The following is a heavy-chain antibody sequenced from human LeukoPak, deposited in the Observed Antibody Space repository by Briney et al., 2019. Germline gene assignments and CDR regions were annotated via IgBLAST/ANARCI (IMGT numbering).Heavy chain of an antibody. J-gene: IGHJ4*02. CDR2: VYYSGST. V-gene: IGHV4-39*01. D-gene: IGHD3-10*01. Sequence: PSETLSLTCSVSGGSISSSSYYWGWIRQPPGKGLEWIGYVYYSGSTYYNPSLRSRVTISGDTPKNQFSLQLSSVTAADTAVYYCARYDSGEFDYWGQGTLVIVSS. CDR3: ARYDSGEFDY. CDR1: GGSISSSSYY.